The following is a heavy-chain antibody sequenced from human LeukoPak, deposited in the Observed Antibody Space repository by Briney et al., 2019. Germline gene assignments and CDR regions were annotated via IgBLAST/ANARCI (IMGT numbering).Heavy chain of an antibody. J-gene: IGHJ4*02. D-gene: IGHD3-10*01. Sequence: SETLSLTCTVSGGSISSSSYYWGWIRQPPGKGLEWIGSIYYSGSTYYNPSLKSRVTISVDTSKNQFSLKLSSVTAADTAVYYCARRTYARRPYGSWGQGTLVTVSS. CDR3: ARRTYARRPYGS. CDR1: GGSISSSSYY. V-gene: IGHV4-39*07. CDR2: IYYSGST.